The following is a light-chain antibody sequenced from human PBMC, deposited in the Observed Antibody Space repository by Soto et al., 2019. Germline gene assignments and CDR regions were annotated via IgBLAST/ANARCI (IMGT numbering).Light chain of an antibody. CDR1: QSVSSN. CDR2: GAS. J-gene: IGKJ2*01. Sequence: EIVMTHSPATLSVSPGERATLSCRASQSVSSNLAWYQQEPGQAPRLLIYGASTRATGIPARFSGRGSGTEFTLTISSLQSEDCAVYYCQQCNDWPHTFGQGTKLEIK. CDR3: QQCNDWPHT. V-gene: IGKV3-15*01.